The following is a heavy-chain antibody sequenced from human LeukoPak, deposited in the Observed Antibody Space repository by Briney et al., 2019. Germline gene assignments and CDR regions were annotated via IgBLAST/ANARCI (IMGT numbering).Heavy chain of an antibody. J-gene: IGHJ6*04. Sequence: PGGSLRLSCAASGFTFSSYEMNWVRQAPGKGLEWVSYISSSGSTIYYADSVKGRFTISRGNAKNSLYLQMNSLRAEDTAVYYCAELGITMIGGVWGKGTTVTIFS. CDR2: ISSSGSTI. D-gene: IGHD3-10*02. CDR3: AELGITMIGGV. CDR1: GFTFSSYE. V-gene: IGHV3-48*03.